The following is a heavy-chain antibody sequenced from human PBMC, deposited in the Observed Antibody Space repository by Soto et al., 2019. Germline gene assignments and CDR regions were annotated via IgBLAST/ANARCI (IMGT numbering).Heavy chain of an antibody. Sequence: QVRLVQSGAEVKKPGASVKVSCKASGFNFPHYAIHWVRQAPEQRLEWMGWINGGNGDTGYYRNFRGRLSLTSDTSANTAYLDLSDLGSQDTAVYYCAKYSEAYRNAFDIWGQGTMVTVSS. V-gene: IGHV1-3*01. CDR2: INGGNGDT. CDR1: GFNFPHYA. D-gene: IGHD5-12*01. CDR3: AKYSEAYRNAFDI. J-gene: IGHJ3*02.